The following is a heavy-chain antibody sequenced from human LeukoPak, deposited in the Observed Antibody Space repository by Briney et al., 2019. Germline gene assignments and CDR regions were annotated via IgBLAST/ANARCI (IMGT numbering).Heavy chain of an antibody. Sequence: ASVKVSCNSSGSTFSSYDINWVRHATGQGHEWMGWMNPNSGDTGYTQRFQGRVTMTRDTSISTAYMELSSLRSEDTAVYYCARGPYGTGSHFDFWGQGTLVTVSS. CDR2: MNPNSGDT. D-gene: IGHD3-10*01. V-gene: IGHV1-8*02. CDR1: GSTFSSYD. J-gene: IGHJ4*02. CDR3: ARGPYGTGSHFDF.